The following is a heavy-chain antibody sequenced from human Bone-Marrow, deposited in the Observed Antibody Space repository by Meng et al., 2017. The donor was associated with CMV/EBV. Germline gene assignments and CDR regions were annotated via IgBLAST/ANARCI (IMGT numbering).Heavy chain of an antibody. CDR3: ATSSGTYRDYYYGMDV. J-gene: IGHJ6*02. Sequence: GESLKISCKGSGYRFFNCWTGWVRQMPGKGLEWVGIIYPADSDTRYSPSFQGQVTISADKSSNTAYLQWSSLKASDTAMYYCATSSGTYRDYYYGMDVWGQGTTVTVSS. CDR1: GYRFFNCW. V-gene: IGHV5-51*01. CDR2: IYPADSDT. D-gene: IGHD1-26*01.